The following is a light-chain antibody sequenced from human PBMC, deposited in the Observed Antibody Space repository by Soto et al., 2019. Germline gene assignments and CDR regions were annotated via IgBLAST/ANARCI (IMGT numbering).Light chain of an antibody. CDR3: GTWDSSLSAGV. CDR1: NSNIGNNY. CDR2: DNN. V-gene: IGLV1-51*01. J-gene: IGLJ1*01. Sequence: QSVLTQPPSVSATPGQTVTISCPGSNSNIGNNYVSWYQQLPGTAPKLLIYDNNKRPSEIPDRFSGSKSGPSATLGITGLQTGDEADYYCGTWDSSLSAGVFGTGTKVTVL.